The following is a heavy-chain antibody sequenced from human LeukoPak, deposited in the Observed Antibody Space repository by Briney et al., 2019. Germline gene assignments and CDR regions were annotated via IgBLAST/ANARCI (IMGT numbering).Heavy chain of an antibody. V-gene: IGHV3-21*01. CDR1: GFTFSSYS. CDR3: ARAFTGYYDSSGYYSRDY. D-gene: IGHD3-22*01. Sequence: PGGSLRLSCAASGFTFSSYSMNWVRQAPGKGLEWVSSISSSSSYIYYADSVKGRFTISRDNAKNSLYLQMNSLRAEDRAVYYCARAFTGYYDSSGYYSRDYWGQGILVTVSS. CDR2: ISSSSSYI. J-gene: IGHJ4*02.